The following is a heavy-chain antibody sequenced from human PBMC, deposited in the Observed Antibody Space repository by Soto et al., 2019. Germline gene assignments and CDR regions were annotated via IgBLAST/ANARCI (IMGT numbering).Heavy chain of an antibody. CDR3: ARDISPSVAVAGSDF. V-gene: IGHV3-23*01. CDR2: ITGSGGTI. CDR1: GFTFSIYT. Sequence: SLRLSCAASGFTFSIYTMSWVRQAPGKGLEWVSLITGSGGTIYYADSVKGRFTISRDNSKDTLFLQMNGLRAEDTALYYCARDISPSVAVAGSDFWGQGTLVTVSS. J-gene: IGHJ4*02. D-gene: IGHD6-19*01.